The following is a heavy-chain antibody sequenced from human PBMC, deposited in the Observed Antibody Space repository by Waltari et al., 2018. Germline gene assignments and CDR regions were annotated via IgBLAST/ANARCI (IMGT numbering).Heavy chain of an antibody. V-gene: IGHV1-69*12. CDR2: IIPIFGIP. CDR3: ATHKLGISQHYYHMGA. Sequence: VQLVQSGAEVRTPGSSVKASCKASGGPFGGYGISWVRLVPGQRLEWLGVIIPIFGIPDYSQKFQDRLTITADESTSTAYMELSSLTSEDTAIYFCATHKLGISQHYYHMGAWGKGTTVTISS. J-gene: IGHJ6*03. CDR1: GGPFGGYG. D-gene: IGHD3-3*02.